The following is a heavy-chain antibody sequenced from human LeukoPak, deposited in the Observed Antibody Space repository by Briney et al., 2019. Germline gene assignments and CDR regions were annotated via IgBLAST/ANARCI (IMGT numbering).Heavy chain of an antibody. D-gene: IGHD1-14*01. V-gene: IGHV3-23*01. CDR1: GFTFSDYA. Sequence: GGFLRLSCAAAGFTFSDYAMTWVRQAQGKGLEWVSSISGSGSRTYYTESVKGRFTISRDNSKNTLYLQMNSLRADETAIYYCASRPRADIGPLDFWGQGTLVTVSS. J-gene: IGHJ4*02. CDR2: ISGSGSRT. CDR3: ASRPRADIGPLDF.